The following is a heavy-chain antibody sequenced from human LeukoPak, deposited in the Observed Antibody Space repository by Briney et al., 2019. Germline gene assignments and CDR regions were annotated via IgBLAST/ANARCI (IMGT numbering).Heavy chain of an antibody. CDR1: SGSISSYY. D-gene: IGHD3-3*01. CDR2: IYYSGST. CDR3: ASTPYYDFWSGYPPLAFDI. J-gene: IGHJ3*02. Sequence: SETLSLTCTVSSGSISSYYWSWIRQPPGKGLEWIGYIYYSGSTNYNPSLKSRVTISVDTSKNQFSLKLSSVTAADTAVYYCASTPYYDFWSGYPPLAFDIWGQGTMVTVSS. V-gene: IGHV4-59*01.